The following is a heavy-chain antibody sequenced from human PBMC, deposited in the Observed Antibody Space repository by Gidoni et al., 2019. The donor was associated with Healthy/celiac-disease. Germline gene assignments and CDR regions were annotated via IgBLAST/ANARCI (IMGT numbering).Heavy chain of an antibody. CDR1: VGTFSSYD. Sequence: QVQLVQSGAEVKKPGSSVKVSCKASVGTFSSYDISWVRQAPGQGLEWMGGIIPIFGTANYAQKFQGRVTITADESTSTAYMELSSLRSEDTAVYYCARANPTLSTYYYYYYCMDVWGKGTTVTVSS. J-gene: IGHJ6*03. V-gene: IGHV1-69*01. CDR2: IIPIFGTA. CDR3: ARANPTLSTYYYYYYCMDV. D-gene: IGHD3-16*02.